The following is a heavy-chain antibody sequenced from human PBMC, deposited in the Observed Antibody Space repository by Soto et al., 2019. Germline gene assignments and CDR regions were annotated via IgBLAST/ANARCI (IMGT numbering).Heavy chain of an antibody. V-gene: IGHV4-30-4*01. CDR3: AREKGYISGPKNFDY. CDR1: GASISSGDYF. Sequence: SETLSLTCTVSGASISSGDYFWSWIRQSPGKGLEWIGYIYGSGSSYYNPSLKSRVTMSVDTSKNQFSLKLRSVTAADTAVYYCAREKGYISGPKNFDYWGQGTLVTVSS. J-gene: IGHJ4*02. CDR2: IYGSGSS. D-gene: IGHD5-12*01.